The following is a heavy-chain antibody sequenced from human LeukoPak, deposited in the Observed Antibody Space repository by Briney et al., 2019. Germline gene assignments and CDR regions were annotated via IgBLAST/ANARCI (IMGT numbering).Heavy chain of an antibody. CDR2: ISRSGSTK. V-gene: IGHV3-11*01. D-gene: IGHD3-22*01. CDR3: ARDLGDPDDDSSGWFDP. Sequence: GGSLRLSCAASGFTFSDYNMRWIRQAPGKGLEWVSSISRSGSTKYYADSVKGRFTISRDNAKNSLFLQMNSLRAEDTAVYYCARDLGDPDDDSSGWFDPWGQGTLVTVSS. CDR1: GFTFSDYN. J-gene: IGHJ5*02.